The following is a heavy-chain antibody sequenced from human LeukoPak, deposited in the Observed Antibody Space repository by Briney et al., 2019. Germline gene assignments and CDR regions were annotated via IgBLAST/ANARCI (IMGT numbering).Heavy chain of an antibody. V-gene: IGHV1-2*02. CDR1: GYTFTGYY. J-gene: IGHJ4*02. CDR2: INPNSGGT. Sequence: ASVKVSCKASGYTFTGYYMHWVRQAPGQGLEWMGWINPNSGGTNYAQKFQGRVTMTRDTSISTAYMELSRLRSDDTAVYYCARSPRGVWFGELFPFDYWGQGTLVTVSS. D-gene: IGHD3-10*01. CDR3: ARSPRGVWFGELFPFDY.